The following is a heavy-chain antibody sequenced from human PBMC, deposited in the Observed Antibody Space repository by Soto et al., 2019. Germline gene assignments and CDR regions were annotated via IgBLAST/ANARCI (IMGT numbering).Heavy chain of an antibody. J-gene: IGHJ5*02. Sequence: QLQLQESGSGLVKPSQTLSLTCAVSGGSISSGGYSWSWIRQPPGKGLEWIGYIYHSGSTYYNPSLKXXVXIXADRSKNQFSLKLSSVTAADTAVYYCAREDRDWFDPWGQGTLVTVSS. CDR3: AREDRDWFDP. V-gene: IGHV4-30-2*01. CDR1: GGSISSGGYS. CDR2: IYHSGST.